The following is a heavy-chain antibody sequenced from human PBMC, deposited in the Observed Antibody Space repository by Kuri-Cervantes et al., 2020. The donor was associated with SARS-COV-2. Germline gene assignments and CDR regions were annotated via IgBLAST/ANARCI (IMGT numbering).Heavy chain of an antibody. Sequence: GESLKISCAASGFIFSDYYMSWIRQAPGKGLEWVSYISSSGGTIYYADSVKGRFTISRDNSKNSLYLQMNSLRAEDTALYYCAKGYCSSTSCYEGNYFDYWGQGTLVTVSS. J-gene: IGHJ4*02. D-gene: IGHD2-2*01. CDR2: ISSSGGTI. V-gene: IGHV3-11*01. CDR3: AKGYCSSTSCYEGNYFDY. CDR1: GFIFSDYY.